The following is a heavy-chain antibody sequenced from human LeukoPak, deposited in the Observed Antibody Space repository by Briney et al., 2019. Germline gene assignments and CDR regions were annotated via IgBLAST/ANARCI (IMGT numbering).Heavy chain of an antibody. CDR3: ARTVPWYYFDY. D-gene: IGHD4-17*01. V-gene: IGHV4-39*07. CDR1: GGSISSSIYY. Sequence: PSETLSLTCTVSGGSISSSIYYWGWIRQPPGKGLEWIGSIYYSGSTYYNPSLKSRVTISVDTSKNQFSLKLSSVTAADTAVYYCARTVPWYYFDYWGQGTLVTVSS. CDR2: IYYSGST. J-gene: IGHJ4*02.